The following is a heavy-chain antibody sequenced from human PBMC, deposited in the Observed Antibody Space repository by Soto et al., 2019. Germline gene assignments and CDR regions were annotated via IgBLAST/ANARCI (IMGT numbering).Heavy chain of an antibody. CDR1: GGSISSGDYY. CDR3: ARAQGSGFLVS. Sequence: QVQLQESGPGLVKPSQTLSLTCTVSGGSISSGDYYWSWIRQPPGKGLEWIGYIYYSGSTYYNPSLKRRVTISVDTSKHQFSLKRSSVTAADTAVYYCARAQGSGFLVSWGQGTLVTVSS. V-gene: IGHV4-30-4*01. D-gene: IGHD3-10*01. J-gene: IGHJ4*02. CDR2: IYYSGST.